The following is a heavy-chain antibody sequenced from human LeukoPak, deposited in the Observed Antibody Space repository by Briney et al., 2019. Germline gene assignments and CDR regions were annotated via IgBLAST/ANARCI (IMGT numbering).Heavy chain of an antibody. D-gene: IGHD3-9*01. V-gene: IGHV3-21*01. J-gene: IGHJ4*02. Sequence: GGSLRLSCEASGFTFSSHAIIWVRQAPGKGLEWVSSISSSSSHIYYADSVKGRFTISRDNAKNSLYLQMNSLRAEDKAVYYCARGPVDDHILSLDYWGQGTLVTVSS. CDR3: ARGPVDDHILSLDY. CDR2: ISSSSSHI. CDR1: GFTFSSHA.